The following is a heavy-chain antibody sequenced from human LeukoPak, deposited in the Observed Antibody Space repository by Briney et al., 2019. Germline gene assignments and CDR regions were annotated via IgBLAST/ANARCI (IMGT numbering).Heavy chain of an antibody. CDR2: ISYDGSNK. V-gene: IGHV3-30-3*01. Sequence: GRSLRLSCAASGFTFSSYAMHWVRQAPGKGLEWVAVISYDGSNKYYADSVKGRFTISRDNAKNSLYLQMNSLRAEDTAVYYCARVPQEGHFWSGNPYYFDYWGQGTLVTVSS. CDR1: GFTFSSYA. D-gene: IGHD3-3*02. CDR3: ARVPQEGHFWSGNPYYFDY. J-gene: IGHJ4*02.